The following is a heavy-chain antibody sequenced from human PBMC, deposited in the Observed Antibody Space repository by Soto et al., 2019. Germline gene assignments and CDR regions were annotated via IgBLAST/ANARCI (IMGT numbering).Heavy chain of an antibody. V-gene: IGHV1-69*06. CDR2: IIPIFGTA. D-gene: IGHD2-2*01. Sequence: QVQLVQSGAEVKKPGSSVKVSCKASGGTFSSYAISWVRQAPGQGLEWMGGIIPIFGTANYAQKFQGRVTIIADKSTSTAYMELSSLRSEDTAVYYCARGTARYCSSTSCPYYFDYWGQGTLVTVSS. CDR3: ARGTARYCSSTSCPYYFDY. CDR1: GGTFSSYA. J-gene: IGHJ4*02.